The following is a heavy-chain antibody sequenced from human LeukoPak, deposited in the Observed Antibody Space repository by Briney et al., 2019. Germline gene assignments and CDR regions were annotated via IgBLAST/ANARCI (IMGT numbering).Heavy chain of an antibody. Sequence: GGSLRLSCAASGFTFSSYGMHWVRQTPGKGLEWVAFIRYDGNNKYYADSVKGRFTISRDNSKNTLYLQMNSLRAEDTAVYYCASPLGSGYYPDAFDIWGQGTMVTVSS. CDR2: IRYDGNNK. D-gene: IGHD3-22*01. J-gene: IGHJ3*02. CDR1: GFTFSSYG. V-gene: IGHV3-30*02. CDR3: ASPLGSGYYPDAFDI.